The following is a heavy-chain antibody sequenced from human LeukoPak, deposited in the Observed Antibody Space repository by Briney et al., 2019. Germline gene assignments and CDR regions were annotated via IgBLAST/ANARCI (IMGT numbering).Heavy chain of an antibody. CDR1: GGSISCSSYY. CDR2: IYYSGST. V-gene: IGHV4-39*07. D-gene: IGHD2-15*01. CDR3: ARDRRVAVYYFDY. Sequence: TSETLSLTCTVSGGSISCSSYYWGWIRQPPGKGLEWIGSIYYSGSTYYNPSLKSRVTISVDTSKNQFSLKLSSVTAADTAVYYCARDRRVAVYYFDYWGQGTLVTVSS. J-gene: IGHJ4*02.